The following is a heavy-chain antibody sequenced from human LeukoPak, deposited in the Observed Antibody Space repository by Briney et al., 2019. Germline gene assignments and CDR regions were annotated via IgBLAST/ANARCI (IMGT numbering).Heavy chain of an antibody. CDR2: ISYDGSNK. V-gene: IGHV3-30*18. CDR3: AKDPFDY. J-gene: IGHJ4*02. Sequence: PGRSLRLSRAASGSTFSSYGMHWVRQAPGKGLEWVAVISYDGSNKFYADSVKGRFTISRDNSKNTLSLQMNSLRGEDTAVYYCAKDPFDYWGQGTLVTVSS. CDR1: GSTFSSYG.